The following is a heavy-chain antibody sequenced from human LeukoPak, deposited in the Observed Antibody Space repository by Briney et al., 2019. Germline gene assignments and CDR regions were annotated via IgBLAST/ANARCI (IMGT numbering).Heavy chain of an antibody. Sequence: GGSLRLSCAASGFIFSSYGMHWVRQAPGKGLEWVAVISYDGGNISYTDSVKGRFTISRDNSKNTLYLQMNSLRAEDTAVYYCARGGYYYGSGSYRTGATLDYWGQGTLVTVSS. CDR2: ISYDGGNI. CDR1: GFIFSSYG. J-gene: IGHJ4*02. D-gene: IGHD3-10*01. V-gene: IGHV3-30*03. CDR3: ARGGYYYGSGSYRTGATLDY.